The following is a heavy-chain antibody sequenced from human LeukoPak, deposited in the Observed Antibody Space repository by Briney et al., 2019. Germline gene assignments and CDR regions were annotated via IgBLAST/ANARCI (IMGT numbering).Heavy chain of an antibody. V-gene: IGHV1-2*02. CDR1: GYTFTGYY. CDR3: ARSRISSGSYQMPYYYGMDV. J-gene: IGHJ6*02. Sequence: GASVKVSCKASGYTFTGYYMHWVRQAPGQGLEWMGWINPNSGGTNYAQKFQGRVTMTRDTSISTAYMELSRLRSEDTAVYYCARSRISSGSYQMPYYYGMDVRGQGTTVTVSS. D-gene: IGHD3-10*01. CDR2: INPNSGGT.